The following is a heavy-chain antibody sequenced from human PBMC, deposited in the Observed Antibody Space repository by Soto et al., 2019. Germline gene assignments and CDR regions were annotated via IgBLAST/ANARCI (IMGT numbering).Heavy chain of an antibody. CDR2: IYYSGST. CDR1: GGSISSYY. Sequence: SETLSLTCTVSGGSISSYYWSWIRQPPGKGLEWSGYIYYSGSTNYNPSLKSRVTISVDTSKNQFSLKLSSVTAADTAVYYCARVWGGAFDIWGQGTMVTVSS. V-gene: IGHV4-59*01. J-gene: IGHJ3*02. CDR3: ARVWGGAFDI. D-gene: IGHD3-10*01.